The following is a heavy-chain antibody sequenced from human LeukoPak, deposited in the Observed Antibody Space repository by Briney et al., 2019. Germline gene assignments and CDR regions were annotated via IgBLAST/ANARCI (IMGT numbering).Heavy chain of an antibody. CDR3: AREDSSLSLDY. J-gene: IGHJ4*02. D-gene: IGHD6-6*01. CDR2: IWYDGSNK. V-gene: IGHV3-33*01. Sequence: PGGSLRLSCAASGFTFSGYGMHWVRQAPGKGLEWVAVIWYDGSNKYYADSVKGRFTIFRDNSKNTLYLQMNSLRAEDTAVYYCAREDSSLSLDYWGQGTLVTVSS. CDR1: GFTFSGYG.